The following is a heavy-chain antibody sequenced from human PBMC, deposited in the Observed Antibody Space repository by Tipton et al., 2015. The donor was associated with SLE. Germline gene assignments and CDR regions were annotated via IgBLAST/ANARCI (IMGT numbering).Heavy chain of an antibody. Sequence: TLSLTCTVSGGSISSYYWSWIRQPPGKGLEWIGYIYYSGSTNYNPSLKSRVTISVDTSKNQFSLKLSSVTAADTAVYYCARMFADGGYSFDYWGQGTLVTVSS. CDR1: GGSISSYY. V-gene: IGHV4-59*12. D-gene: IGHD3-10*02. CDR2: IYYSGST. J-gene: IGHJ4*02. CDR3: ARMFADGGYSFDY.